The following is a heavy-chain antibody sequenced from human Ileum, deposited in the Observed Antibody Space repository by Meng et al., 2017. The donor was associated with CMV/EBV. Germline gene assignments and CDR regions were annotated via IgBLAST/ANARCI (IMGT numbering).Heavy chain of an antibody. D-gene: IGHD2-8*02. Sequence: LSCAASGFSVSSYGMHWVRQAPGKGLEYVASLTPDERNTDYANFAKDRFTISRDNSRNTLYLQMGSLRSDDMAVYYCVRDTGGFESWGQGTLVTVSS. CDR2: LTPDERNT. V-gene: IGHV3-64*01. CDR1: GFSVSSYG. J-gene: IGHJ4*02. CDR3: VRDTGGFES.